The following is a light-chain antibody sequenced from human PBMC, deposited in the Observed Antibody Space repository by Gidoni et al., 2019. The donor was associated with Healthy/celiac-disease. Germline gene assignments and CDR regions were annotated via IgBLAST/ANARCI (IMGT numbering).Light chain of an antibody. CDR1: QSVSSY. Sequence: EIVLTQSPATLSLSPGERATFSCRASQSVSSYLAWYQQKPGQAPRLLIYDATNRATGIPARFSGSGSGTDFTLTISSLEPEDFAFYYCQQRSNWPPLFGPGTKVDIK. V-gene: IGKV3-11*01. J-gene: IGKJ3*01. CDR2: DAT. CDR3: QQRSNWPPL.